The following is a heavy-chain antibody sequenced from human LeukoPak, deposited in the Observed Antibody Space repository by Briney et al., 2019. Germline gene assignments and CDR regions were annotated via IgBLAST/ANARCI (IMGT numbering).Heavy chain of an antibody. D-gene: IGHD5-18*01. Sequence: GGSLRLSCAASGFTFSSHWMRWVRQAPGKGLEWVANIKKDGSEKYYVDAVKGRFTISRDNAKTSLYLQMNSLRAEDTAVYYCVKVDTWGQGTLVTVSS. J-gene: IGHJ4*02. V-gene: IGHV3-7*01. CDR3: VKVDT. CDR2: IKKDGSEK. CDR1: GFTFSSHW.